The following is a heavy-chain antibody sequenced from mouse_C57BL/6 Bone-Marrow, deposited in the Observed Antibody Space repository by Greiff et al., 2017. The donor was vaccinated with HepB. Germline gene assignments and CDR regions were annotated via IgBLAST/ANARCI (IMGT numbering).Heavy chain of an antibody. D-gene: IGHD1-1*01. Sequence: EVQLQESGGGLVQPKGSLKLSCAASGFSFNTYAMNWVRQAPGKGLEWVARIRSKSNNYATYYADSVKDRFTISRDDSESMLYLQMNNLKTEDTAMYYCVRPYYYGSSSAWFAYWGQGTLVTVSA. V-gene: IGHV10-1*01. J-gene: IGHJ3*01. CDR3: VRPYYYGSSSAWFAY. CDR2: IRSKSNNYAT. CDR1: GFSFNTYA.